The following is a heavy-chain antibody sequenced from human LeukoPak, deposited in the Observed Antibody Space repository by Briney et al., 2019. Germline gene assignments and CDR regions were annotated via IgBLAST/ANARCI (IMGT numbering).Heavy chain of an antibody. Sequence: PSETLSLTCTVSGGSISSSSYYWGWIRQPPGKGLEWIGEINHSGSTNYNPSLKSRVTISVDTSKNQFSLKLSSVTAADTAVYYCARTRKKGYYYYYYMDVWGKGTTVTVSS. J-gene: IGHJ6*03. CDR2: INHSGST. CDR1: GGSISSSSYY. CDR3: ARTRKKGYYYYYYMDV. V-gene: IGHV4-39*07.